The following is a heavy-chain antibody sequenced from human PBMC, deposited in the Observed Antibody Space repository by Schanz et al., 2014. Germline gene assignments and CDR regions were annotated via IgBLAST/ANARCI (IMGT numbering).Heavy chain of an antibody. J-gene: IGHJ4*02. CDR2: LTGSGTTT. V-gene: IGHV3-23*01. CDR3: AKDLAAVGVFDY. Sequence: EVQLLESGGRLVQPGGSLRLSCTVSGFTVNNYAMNWVRQAPGRGLEWVSALTGSGTTTYYADSVKGRFTISRDNSKNTLDLQMNSLRAEDTAIYYCAKDLAAVGVFDYWGQGSLVTVSS. CDR1: GFTVNNYA. D-gene: IGHD6-13*01.